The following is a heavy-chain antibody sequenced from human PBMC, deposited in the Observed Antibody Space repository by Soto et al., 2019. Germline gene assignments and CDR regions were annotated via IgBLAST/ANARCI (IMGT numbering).Heavy chain of an antibody. CDR2: IDPSDSDI. J-gene: IGHJ3*02. D-gene: IGHD3-22*01. Sequence: PGESLKISSKGSGYSFTNYWISWVRQMPGKGLEWMGKIDPSDSDINYSPSFQGHVTISADKSISTAYLQWSSLKASDTAMYYCARHRSAQYYYDSSADAFDIWGQGTMVTVSS. CDR1: GYSFTNYW. V-gene: IGHV5-10-1*01. CDR3: ARHRSAQYYYDSSADAFDI.